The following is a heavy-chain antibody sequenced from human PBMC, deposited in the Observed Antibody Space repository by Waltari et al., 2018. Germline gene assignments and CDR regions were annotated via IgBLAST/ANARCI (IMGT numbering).Heavy chain of an antibody. CDR3: AKMEQQLSFDY. CDR1: GFTFSSYA. J-gene: IGHJ4*02. D-gene: IGHD6-13*01. Sequence: EVQLVESGGGLVQPGGSLRLSCAASGFTFSSYAMSWVRQAPGKGREWGYAISGSGGSTYYADSVKGRFTISRDNSKNTLYLQMNSLRAEDTAVYYWAKMEQQLSFDYWGEGTLVTVSS. CDR2: ISGSGGST. V-gene: IGHV3-23*04.